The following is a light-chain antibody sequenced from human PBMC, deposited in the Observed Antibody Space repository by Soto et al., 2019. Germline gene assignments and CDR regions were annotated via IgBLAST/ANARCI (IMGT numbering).Light chain of an antibody. Sequence: EIVMTQSPATLSVSPGERATLSCRASQSVSINLAWYQQKPGQAPRLLIYDTSTRAAGIAARFSGSGSGTEFTLTISSLQSEDSAVYYCQQYVHWPPGAFGQGTKVDIK. CDR1: QSVSIN. CDR2: DTS. CDR3: QQYVHWPPGA. V-gene: IGKV3-15*01. J-gene: IGKJ1*01.